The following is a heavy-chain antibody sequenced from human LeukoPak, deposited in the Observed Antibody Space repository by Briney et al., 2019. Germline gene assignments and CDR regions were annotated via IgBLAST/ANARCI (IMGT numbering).Heavy chain of an antibody. V-gene: IGHV3-74*01. Sequence: GGSLRLSCAASGLTFSIYWMHAVRQAPGKGLWCVSRINIDGSSTSYADSAKGRFTISRDNSKNTLYLQMNSLRAEDTAVYYCARDFRSYNIRWCLDYWGQGTLVTVSS. D-gene: IGHD2-8*02. CDR2: INIDGSST. J-gene: IGHJ4*02. CDR3: ARDFRSYNIRWCLDY. CDR1: GLTFSIYW.